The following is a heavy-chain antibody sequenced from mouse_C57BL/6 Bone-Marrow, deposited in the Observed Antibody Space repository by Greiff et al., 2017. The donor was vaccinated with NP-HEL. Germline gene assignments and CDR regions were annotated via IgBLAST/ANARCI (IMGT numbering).Heavy chain of an antibody. V-gene: IGHV1-64*01. Sequence: QVQLQQPGAELVKPGASVKLSCKASGYTFTSYWMHWVKQRPGQGLEWIGMIHPNSGSTNYNEKFKSKATLTVDKSSSTAYMQLSSLTSEDSAVYYCGWEGGYWYFDVWGTGTTVTVSS. D-gene: IGHD4-1*01. CDR1: GYTFTSYW. CDR3: GWEGGYWYFDV. CDR2: IHPNSGST. J-gene: IGHJ1*03.